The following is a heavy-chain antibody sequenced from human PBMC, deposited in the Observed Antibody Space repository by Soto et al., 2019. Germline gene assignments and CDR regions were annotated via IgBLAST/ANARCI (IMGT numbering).Heavy chain of an antibody. V-gene: IGHV5-51*01. Sequence: GESLKISCKGSGYSFTTYWIGWVRQMPGKGLEWMGIIWPGNSDTRYSPTFQGHVTISADKSISTAYLQWRSLEASDTAMHYCARHLYHDSSGIYSPFDFWGQGILVTVSS. CDR2: IWPGNSDT. D-gene: IGHD3-22*01. CDR3: ARHLYHDSSGIYSPFDF. J-gene: IGHJ4*02. CDR1: GYSFTTYW.